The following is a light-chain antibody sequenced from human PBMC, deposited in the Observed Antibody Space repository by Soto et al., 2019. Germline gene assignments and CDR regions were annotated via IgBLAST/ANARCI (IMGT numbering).Light chain of an antibody. Sequence: QSVLTQPPSVSGAPGQRVTISCTGSSSNFGAGYEVHWYKQLPGTAPTLVIFNNLNRPSGVPERFSGSKSGTSASLVISGLQAEDEADYYCLSFDSSLRAYVFGSGTKVTVL. V-gene: IGLV1-40*01. CDR1: SSNFGAGYE. CDR3: LSFDSSLRAYV. CDR2: NNL. J-gene: IGLJ1*01.